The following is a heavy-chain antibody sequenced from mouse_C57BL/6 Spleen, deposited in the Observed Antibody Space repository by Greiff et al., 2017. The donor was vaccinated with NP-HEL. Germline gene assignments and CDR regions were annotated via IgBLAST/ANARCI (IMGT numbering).Heavy chain of an antibody. CDR2: IYPRSGNT. CDR1: GYTFTSYG. Sequence: VQLQQSGAELARPGASVKLSCKASGYTFTSYGISWVKQRTGQGLEWIGEIYPRSGNTYYNEKFKGKATLTADKSSSTAYMELRSLTSEDSAVYLWARSYYGSSSYAMDYWGQGTSVTVSS. D-gene: IGHD1-1*01. V-gene: IGHV1-81*01. CDR3: ARSYYGSSSYAMDY. J-gene: IGHJ4*01.